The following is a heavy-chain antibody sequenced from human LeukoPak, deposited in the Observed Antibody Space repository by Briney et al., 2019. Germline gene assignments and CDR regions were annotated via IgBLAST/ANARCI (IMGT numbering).Heavy chain of an antibody. CDR1: GFTFSSHG. CDR2: IKQHGSEK. CDR3: ARGEYCSGGSCYSSPEYFQH. V-gene: IGHV3-7*01. J-gene: IGHJ1*01. Sequence: GGSLRLSCAASGFTFSSHGMSWVRQAPGKGLEWLANIKQHGSEKYYVDSVKGRFTISRDNSKNTLYLQMNSLRAEDTAAYYCARGEYCSGGSCYSSPEYFQHWGQGTLVTVSS. D-gene: IGHD2-15*01.